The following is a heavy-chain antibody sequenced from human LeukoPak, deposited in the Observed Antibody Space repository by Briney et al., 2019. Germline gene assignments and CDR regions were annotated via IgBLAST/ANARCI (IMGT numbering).Heavy chain of an antibody. CDR1: GFTFSSYW. D-gene: IGHD3-22*01. CDR2: IKQDGSEK. V-gene: IGHV3-7*01. CDR3: AREGYYYDSSGNPYYYYGMDV. Sequence: GGSLRLSCAASGFTFSSYWMSWVRQALGKGLEWVANIKQDGSEKYYVDSVKGRFTISRDNAKNSLYLQMNSLRAEDTAVYYCAREGYYYDSSGNPYYYYGMDVWGQGTTVTVSS. J-gene: IGHJ6*02.